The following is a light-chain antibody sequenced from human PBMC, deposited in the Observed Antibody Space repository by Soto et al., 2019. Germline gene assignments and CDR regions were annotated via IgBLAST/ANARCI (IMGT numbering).Light chain of an antibody. J-gene: IGKJ2*01. CDR1: QNVLYSSNNKNY. V-gene: IGKV4-1*01. Sequence: DIVMTQSPDSLAVSLGERATINCKSSQNVLYSSNNKNYLAWYQQTPGQPPKLLIYWSSTRESGVPDRFSGSGSGPDFTLTISSLQAEDVAVYYCQQYYSSPPTFGQGTKLEIK. CDR3: QQYYSSPPT. CDR2: WSS.